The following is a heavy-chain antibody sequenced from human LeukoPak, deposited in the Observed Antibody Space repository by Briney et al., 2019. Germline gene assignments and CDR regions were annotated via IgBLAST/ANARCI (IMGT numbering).Heavy chain of an antibody. CDR1: GGSISSYH. D-gene: IGHD1-26*01. CDR3: AREGSGSYYYPFDY. Sequence: SETLSLTCTVSGGSISSYHWSWIRQPPGKGLEWIGYIYYSGSTNYNPSLKSRVTISVDTSKNQFSLKLSSVTAADTAVYYCAREGSGSYYYPFDYWGQGTLVTVSS. V-gene: IGHV4-59*01. CDR2: IYYSGST. J-gene: IGHJ4*02.